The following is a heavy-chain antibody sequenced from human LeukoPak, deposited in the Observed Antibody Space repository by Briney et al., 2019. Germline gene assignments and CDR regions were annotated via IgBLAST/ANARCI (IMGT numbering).Heavy chain of an antibody. CDR1: GGSISSYY. CDR3: ARGIGCSRSGGSCYSSGSDY. Sequence: SETLSLTCTVSGGSISSYYWSWIRQPPGKGLEWIGYIYYSGSTNYNPSLKSRVTISVDTSKNQFSLKLSSVTAADTAVYYCARGIGCSRSGGSCYSSGSDYWGQGTLVTVSS. J-gene: IGHJ4*02. CDR2: IYYSGST. D-gene: IGHD2-15*01. V-gene: IGHV4-59*01.